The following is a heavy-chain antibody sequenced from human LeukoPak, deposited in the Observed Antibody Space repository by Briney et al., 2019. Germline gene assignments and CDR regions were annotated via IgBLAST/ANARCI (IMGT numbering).Heavy chain of an antibody. D-gene: IGHD6-13*01. V-gene: IGHV1-18*01. CDR1: GYTFTSYG. CDR3: ARAGYSSSQFYGMDV. J-gene: IGHJ6*02. CDR2: ISAYNGNT. Sequence: ASVKVSCKASGYTFTSYGISWVRQAPGQGLEWMGWISAYNGNTNYAQKPQGRVTMTTDTSTSTAYMELRSLRSDDTAVYYCARAGYSSSQFYGMDVWGQGTTVTVSS.